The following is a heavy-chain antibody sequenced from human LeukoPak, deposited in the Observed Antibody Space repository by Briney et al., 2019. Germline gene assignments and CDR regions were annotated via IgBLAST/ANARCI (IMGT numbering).Heavy chain of an antibody. CDR2: ISGSGGST. D-gene: IGHD3-10*01. J-gene: IGHJ4*02. Sequence: GGSLRLSCAASGFTFSSYAMSWVRQAPGKGLEWVSAISGSGGSTYYADSVKGRFTISRDNSKNTLYLQMNSLRAEDTAVYYCAKRYYYGSGTQGYFDYWGQGTLVTVSS. CDR3: AKRYYYGSGTQGYFDY. V-gene: IGHV3-23*01. CDR1: GFTFSSYA.